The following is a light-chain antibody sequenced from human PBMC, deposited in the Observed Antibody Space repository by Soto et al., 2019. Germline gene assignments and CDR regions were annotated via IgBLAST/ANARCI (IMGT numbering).Light chain of an antibody. V-gene: IGKV4-1*01. Sequence: DIVMTQSPDSLAVSLGERATINCKSSQSVLYSSNNKNYLAWYQQKPGQPPKLLIYWASTRESGVPDRFSGGGSWTDFTLAISSLQAEDVAVYYGQQYYNTPYTFGQGTQLEIK. CDR3: QQYYNTPYT. J-gene: IGKJ2*01. CDR1: QSVLYSSNNKNY. CDR2: WAS.